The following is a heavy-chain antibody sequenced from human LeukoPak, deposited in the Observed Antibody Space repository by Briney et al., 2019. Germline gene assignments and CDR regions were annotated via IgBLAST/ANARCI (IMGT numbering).Heavy chain of an antibody. CDR2: ISYDGSNK. CDR1: GFTFSSYA. J-gene: IGHJ4*02. D-gene: IGHD5-24*01. Sequence: GRSLRLSCAASGFTFSSYAMHWVRQAPGKGLEWVAVISYDGSNKYYADSVKGRFTVSRDNSKNTLYLQMNSLRAEDTAVYYCAKDRVLRDDGWVFDFWGLGTLVTVSS. CDR3: AKDRVLRDDGWVFDF. V-gene: IGHV3-30-3*01.